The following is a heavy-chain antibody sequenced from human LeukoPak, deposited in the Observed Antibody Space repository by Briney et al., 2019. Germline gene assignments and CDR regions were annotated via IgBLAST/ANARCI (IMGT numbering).Heavy chain of an antibody. CDR2: ISWNSGSI. CDR1: GFTFDDYA. V-gene: IGHV3-9*01. J-gene: IGHJ4*02. CDR3: ARVALYYFDY. Sequence: GRSLRLSCAASGFTFDDYAMHWVRQAPGKGLEWVSGISWNSGSIGYADSVKGRFTISRDNAKNSLYLQMNSLRAEDTAVYYCARVALYYFDYWGQGTLVTVSS.